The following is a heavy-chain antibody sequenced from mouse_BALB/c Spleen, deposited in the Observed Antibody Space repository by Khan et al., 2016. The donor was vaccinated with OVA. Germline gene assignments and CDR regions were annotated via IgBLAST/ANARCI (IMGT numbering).Heavy chain of an antibody. V-gene: IGHV5-15*02. CDR1: GFTFSDYG. CDR2: ISDLAYTF. CDR3: ARGGGREPFAY. J-gene: IGHJ3*01. Sequence: EVELVESGGGLVQPGGSRKLSCAASGFTFSDYGMAWVRQAPGKGPEWVAFISDLAYTFYYADTVTGRFTLSRENAKNTLYLEMCSLTTGDTVMYNCARGGGREPFAYWGQGPLVTVSA.